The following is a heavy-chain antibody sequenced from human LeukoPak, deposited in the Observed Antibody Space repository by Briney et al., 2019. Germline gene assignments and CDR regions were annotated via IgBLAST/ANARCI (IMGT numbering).Heavy chain of an antibody. CDR2: INHSGST. Sequence: KSSETLSLTCAVYGGSFSGYYWSWIRQPPGKGLEWIGEINHSGSTNYNPSLKSRVTISVDTSKNQFSLKLSSVTAADTAVYYCARGLYSSSWLDYWGQGTLVTVSS. D-gene: IGHD6-13*01. J-gene: IGHJ4*02. V-gene: IGHV4-34*01. CDR1: GGSFSGYY. CDR3: ARGLYSSSWLDY.